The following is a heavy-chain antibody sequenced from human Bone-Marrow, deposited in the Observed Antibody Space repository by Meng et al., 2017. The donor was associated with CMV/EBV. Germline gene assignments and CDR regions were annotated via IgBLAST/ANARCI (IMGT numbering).Heavy chain of an antibody. J-gene: IGHJ6*02. CDR3: ARRIAAAGTAYYYYGMDV. V-gene: IGHV3-21*04. CDR1: GFTFSSYS. CDR2: ISSSSSYI. D-gene: IGHD6-13*01. Sequence: GESLKISCAASGFTFSSYSMNWVRQAPGKGLEWVSSISSSSSYIYYADSVKGRFTISRDNAKNSLYLQMNSLRAEDTAVYYCARRIAAAGTAYYYYGMDVWGQGTTVTVYS.